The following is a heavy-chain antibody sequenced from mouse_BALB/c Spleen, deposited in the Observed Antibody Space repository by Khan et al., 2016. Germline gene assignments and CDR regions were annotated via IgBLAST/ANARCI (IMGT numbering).Heavy chain of an antibody. J-gene: IGHJ4*01. CDR1: GYTFTSYW. CDR3: RRWEYDAMDY. CDR2: INPSTGYT. V-gene: IGHV1-7*01. Sequence: QVQLKQSGAELAKPGASVTMSCKASGYTFTSYWMHWVKQRPGQGLEWLGYINPSTGYTEYNQKFKDKATLNADKSSSTVYMQLSSLTSEEVAVYYCRRWEYDAMDYWGQGTKDTVAS. D-gene: IGHD4-1*01.